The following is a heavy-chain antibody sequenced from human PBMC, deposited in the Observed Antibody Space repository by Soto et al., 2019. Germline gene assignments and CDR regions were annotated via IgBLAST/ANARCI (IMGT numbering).Heavy chain of an antibody. CDR2: ISGSGGST. J-gene: IGHJ3*02. CDR3: AKRGYCSSPTRHFGLVAFDI. Sequence: GGSLRLSCGASGFTFSSYAMSWVRQAPGKGLEWVSAISGSGGSTYYADSVKGRFTISRDNSKNTLYLQMNSLRAEDTAVYYCAKRGYCSSPTRHFGLVAFDIWGQGIMVT. CDR1: GFTFSSYA. D-gene: IGHD2-2*01. V-gene: IGHV3-23*01.